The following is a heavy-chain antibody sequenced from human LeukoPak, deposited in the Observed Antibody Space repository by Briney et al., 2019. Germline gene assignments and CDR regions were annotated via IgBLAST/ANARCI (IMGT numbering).Heavy chain of an antibody. CDR2: MNPNSGNT. Sequence: ASVKVSCKASGYTFTSYDINWVRQATGQGLEWMGWMNPNSGNTGYAQKFQGRVTVTRNTSISTAYMELSSLRSEDTAVYYCAANLRHYDFWSGSYYYYYMDVWGKGTTVTVSS. CDR1: GYTFTSYD. CDR3: AANLRHYDFWSGSYYYYYMDV. D-gene: IGHD3-3*01. V-gene: IGHV1-8*03. J-gene: IGHJ6*03.